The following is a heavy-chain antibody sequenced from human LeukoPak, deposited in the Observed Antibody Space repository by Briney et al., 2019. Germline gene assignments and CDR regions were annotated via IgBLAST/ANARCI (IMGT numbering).Heavy chain of an antibody. D-gene: IGHD3-10*01. J-gene: IGHJ6*02. CDR1: GFTFSSYA. V-gene: IGHV3-23*01. CDR2: ISGSGGST. Sequence: GGSLRLSCAAYGFTFSSYAMSLVRQAPGKGLEWVSAISGSGGSTYYADSVKGRFTISRDNSKNTLYLQMNSLRAEDTAVYYCAKDKFLWFGELFYGMDVWGQGTTVTVSS. CDR3: AKDKFLWFGELFYGMDV.